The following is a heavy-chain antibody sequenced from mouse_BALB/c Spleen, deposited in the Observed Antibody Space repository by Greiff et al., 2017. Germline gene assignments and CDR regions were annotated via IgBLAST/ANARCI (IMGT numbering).Heavy chain of an antibody. Sequence: VQLQQSGAELARPGASVKLSCKASGYTFTSYWMQWVKQRPGQGLEWIGAIYPGDGDTRYTQKFKGKATLTADKSSSTAYMQLSSLASEDSAVYYCARDYFAYWGQGTTLTVSS. CDR1: GYTFTSYW. V-gene: IGHV1-87*01. CDR3: ARDYFAY. CDR2: IYPGDGDT. J-gene: IGHJ2*01.